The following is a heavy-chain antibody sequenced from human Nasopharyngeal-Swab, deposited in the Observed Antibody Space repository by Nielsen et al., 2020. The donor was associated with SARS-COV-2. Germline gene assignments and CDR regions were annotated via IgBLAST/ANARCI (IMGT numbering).Heavy chain of an antibody. CDR3: ARGTPGIPGVDY. V-gene: IGHV3-64*02. Sequence: GGSLRLSCAASGFTFSSFGIHWVRQAPGKGLEYLSAVSGDGVTTHYADSLKGRFTISRDNSKNTVYLQLGSLTAEDMAVYFCARGTPGIPGVDYWGQGTLVTVSS. D-gene: IGHD2-8*02. CDR1: GFTFSSFG. CDR2: VSGDGVTT. J-gene: IGHJ4*02.